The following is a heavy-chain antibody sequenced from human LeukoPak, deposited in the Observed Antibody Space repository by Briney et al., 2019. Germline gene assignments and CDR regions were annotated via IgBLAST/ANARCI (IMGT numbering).Heavy chain of an antibody. CDR3: ARDQAAAGTNWFDP. V-gene: IGHV4-4*07. D-gene: IGHD6-13*01. CDR1: GGSISSYY. Sequence: SETLSLTCTVSGGSISSYYWSWIRQPAGKGLEWIGRIYTSGSTNYNPSLKSRVIMSVDTSKNQFSLKLSSVTAADTAVYYCARDQAAAGTNWFDPWGQGTLVTVSS. CDR2: IYTSGST. J-gene: IGHJ5*02.